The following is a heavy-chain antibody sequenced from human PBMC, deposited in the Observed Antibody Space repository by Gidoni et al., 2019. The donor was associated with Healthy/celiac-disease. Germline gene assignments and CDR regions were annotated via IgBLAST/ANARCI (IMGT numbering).Heavy chain of an antibody. Sequence: EVQLVESGGGLVKPGGSLRLSCAASGFTFRSNSMNWVRQAPGKGLEWVSSISSSSSYIYYADSVKGRFTISRDNAKNSLYLQMNSLRAEDTAVYYCARDRGYDSYYYYGMDVWGQGTTVTVSS. V-gene: IGHV3-21*02. D-gene: IGHD5-12*01. CDR2: ISSSSSYI. J-gene: IGHJ6*02. CDR3: ARDRGYDSYYYYGMDV. CDR1: GFTFRSNS.